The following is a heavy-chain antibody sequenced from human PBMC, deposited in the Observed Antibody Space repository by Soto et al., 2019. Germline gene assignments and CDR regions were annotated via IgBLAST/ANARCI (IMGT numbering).Heavy chain of an antibody. CDR3: ARMESAGTLNWFDP. V-gene: IGHV1-8*02. CDR2: MNPGSGKT. D-gene: IGHD6-13*01. Sequence: ASVKVSFKASGYTFINFDISWVRQAAGQGLEWLGRMNPGSGKTGYASKFQGRVAMTRDASTGTSHLELSSLTSDDTSVYYCARMESAGTLNWFDPWGQGTLVTVSS. J-gene: IGHJ5*02. CDR1: GYTFINFD.